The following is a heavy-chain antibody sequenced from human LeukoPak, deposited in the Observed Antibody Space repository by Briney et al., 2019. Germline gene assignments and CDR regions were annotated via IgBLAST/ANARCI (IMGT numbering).Heavy chain of an antibody. CDR1: A. V-gene: IGHV3-9*01. CDR2: ITWNSGDI. J-gene: IGHJ4*02. CDR3: AKDTCSSTSCSNDY. D-gene: IGHD2-2*01. Sequence: AXXWVRQAPGKGLEWVSGITWNSGDIGYADSVKGRFTISRDNAKNSLYLQMNSLRAEDTALYYCAKDTCSSTSCSNDYWGQGTLVTVSS.